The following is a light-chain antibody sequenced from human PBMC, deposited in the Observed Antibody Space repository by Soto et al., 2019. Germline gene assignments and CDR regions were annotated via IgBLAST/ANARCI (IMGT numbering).Light chain of an antibody. CDR1: SSDVGGYNY. V-gene: IGLV2-14*01. J-gene: IGLJ1*01. CDR3: SSYTSSSTLLYV. Sequence: QSALTQPASVSGSPGQSITISCTGTSSDVGGYNYVSWYQQHPGKAPKLMIYDVSNRPSGVSSRFSGSKSGNTASLTTSGLQAEDEADYYCSSYTSSSTLLYVFGTGTKVTVL. CDR2: DVS.